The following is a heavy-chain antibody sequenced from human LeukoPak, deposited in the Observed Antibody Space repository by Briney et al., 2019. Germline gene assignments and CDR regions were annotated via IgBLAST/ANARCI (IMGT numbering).Heavy chain of an antibody. CDR3: ARDGWPSYYYYMDV. V-gene: IGHV1-18*04. CDR2: ISTYNGNT. Sequence: ASVKVSCKASGYTFTDYYMHWVRQAPGQGLEWMGWISTYNGNTNYAQILQGRVTMTTDTSTSTAYMELRSLRSDDTAVYYCARDGWPSYYYYMDVWGKGTTVTVSS. CDR1: GYTFTDYY. J-gene: IGHJ6*03.